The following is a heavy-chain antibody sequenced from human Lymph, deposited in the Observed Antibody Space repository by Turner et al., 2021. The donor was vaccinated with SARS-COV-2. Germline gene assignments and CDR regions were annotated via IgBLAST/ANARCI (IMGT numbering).Heavy chain of an antibody. Sequence: QVQLVESGGGVVQTGRSLRLSCAASGFTFSSYAMHWVRQAPGKGLEWVAFISYDGSDKYYADSVKGRFTFSRDNSKNTLYLQMNSLRAEDTAVYYCARDRDSSGWVDYWGQGTLVTVSS. CDR1: GFTFSSYA. CDR3: ARDRDSSGWVDY. CDR2: ISYDGSDK. D-gene: IGHD3-22*01. V-gene: IGHV3-30*04. J-gene: IGHJ4*02.